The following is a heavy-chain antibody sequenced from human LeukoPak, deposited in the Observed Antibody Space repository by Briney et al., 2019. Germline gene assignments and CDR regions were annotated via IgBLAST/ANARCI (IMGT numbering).Heavy chain of an antibody. V-gene: IGHV3-53*01. CDR1: GFTVSSYY. D-gene: IGHD3-16*01. J-gene: IGHJ4*02. CDR3: AKDQGGADY. Sequence: PGGSLRLSCAASGFTVSSYYMNWVRQAPGKGLEWVSVMYSGGATYYADSVKGRFTISRDNSKNTLYLQMNSLRAEDTAVYYCAKDQGGADYWGQGTLVTVSS. CDR2: MYSGGAT.